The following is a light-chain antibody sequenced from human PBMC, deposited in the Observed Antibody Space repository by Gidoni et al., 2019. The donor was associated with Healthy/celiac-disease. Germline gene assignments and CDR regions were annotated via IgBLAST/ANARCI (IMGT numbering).Light chain of an antibody. CDR3: QQYYSTPRIT. J-gene: IGKJ5*01. CDR2: WAS. Sequence: IVMTQSPDSLAVSLGERATINCKSSQSVLYSSNNKNYLAWYQQKPGQPPKLLIYWASTREYGVTDRLSGSGYGKDFTLTIRSLQAEDVAVYDCQQYYSTPRITFXQXKRLEIK. V-gene: IGKV4-1*01. CDR1: QSVLYSSNNKNY.